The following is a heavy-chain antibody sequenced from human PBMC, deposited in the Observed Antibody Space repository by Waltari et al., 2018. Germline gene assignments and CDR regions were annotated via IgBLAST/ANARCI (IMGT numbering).Heavy chain of an antibody. CDR1: GYTFNNYG. J-gene: IGHJ4*02. Sequence: QVQLVQSGAEVTKPGASVKVPCTGFGYTFNNYGVTWVRQAPGQGLEWLGWISANNGNTNYAQKFQGRVTLTTDTTTSTTYMDLRSLSPDDTAVYYCARGSSCDYWGQGSLITVSS. CDR2: ISANNGNT. CDR3: ARGSSCDY. V-gene: IGHV1-18*01.